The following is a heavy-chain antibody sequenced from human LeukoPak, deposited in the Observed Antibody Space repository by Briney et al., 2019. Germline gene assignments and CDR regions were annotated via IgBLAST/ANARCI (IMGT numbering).Heavy chain of an antibody. D-gene: IGHD3-10*01. CDR1: GFTFSSYA. V-gene: IGHV3-23*01. J-gene: IGHJ5*02. CDR3: AKTWFYPSNWFDP. Sequence: PGGSLRLSCAASGFTFSSYAMSWVRQVPGKGLEWVSAISGSGGSTYYAVSVKGRFTISRDNSKNTPYLQMNSLRAEDTAVYYCAKTWFYPSNWFDPWGQGTLVTVSS. CDR2: ISGSGGST.